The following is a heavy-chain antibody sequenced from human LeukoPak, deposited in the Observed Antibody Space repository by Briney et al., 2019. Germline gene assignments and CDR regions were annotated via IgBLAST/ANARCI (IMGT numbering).Heavy chain of an antibody. D-gene: IGHD3-16*02. J-gene: IGHJ4*02. Sequence: GASVKVSCKASGYTFTAYYMHWVRQAPGQGLEWMGWINPNGGGTDSAQKFQGRVTMTRDASISTAYMELSRLRSDDTAVYSRALRLGELSSNYYWGQGTLVTVSS. V-gene: IGHV1-2*02. CDR1: GYTFTAYY. CDR3: ALRLGELSSNYY. CDR2: INPNGGGT.